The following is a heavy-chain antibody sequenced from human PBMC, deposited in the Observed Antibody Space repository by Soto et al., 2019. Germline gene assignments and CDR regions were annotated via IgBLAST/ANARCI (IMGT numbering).Heavy chain of an antibody. CDR2: ISSSSSYI. V-gene: IGHV3-21*01. Sequence: PGGSLRLSCAASGFTFTRYSMNWVRQAPGKGLEWVSSISSSSSYIYYADSVKGRFTISRDNAKNSLYLQMNSLRAEDTAVYYCARVLSAAAAGAFDIWGQGTMVTVSS. CDR3: ARVLSAAAAGAFDI. CDR1: GFTFTRYS. D-gene: IGHD6-13*01. J-gene: IGHJ3*02.